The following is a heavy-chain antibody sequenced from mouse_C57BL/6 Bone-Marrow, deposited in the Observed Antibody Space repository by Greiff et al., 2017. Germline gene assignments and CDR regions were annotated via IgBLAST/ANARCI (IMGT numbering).Heavy chain of an antibody. CDR2: IYPRSGNT. V-gene: IGHV1-81*01. CDR3: ARSRDYDYSWFAY. J-gene: IGHJ3*01. CDR1: GYTFTSYG. D-gene: IGHD2-4*01. Sequence: QVQLQQSGAELARPGASVKLSCKASGYTFTSYGISWVKQRTGQGLEWIGEIYPRSGNTYYNEKFKGKATLTADKSSSTAYMEPRSLTSEDSAVYFWARSRDYDYSWFAYWGQGTLVTVSA.